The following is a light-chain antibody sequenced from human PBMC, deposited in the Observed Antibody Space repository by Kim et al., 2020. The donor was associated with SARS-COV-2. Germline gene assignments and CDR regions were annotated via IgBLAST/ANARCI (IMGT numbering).Light chain of an antibody. V-gene: IGKV3-15*01. Sequence: EIVMTQSPATLSVSPGERVTLSCRASQSVGGTLAWYQQKPGQAPRLLIYGASTREAGIPVRFGGSGSGTEFTLTISSLQSEDFAVYYCQQYNNWPRSFGQGTKLEI. CDR2: GAS. J-gene: IGKJ2*01. CDR3: QQYNNWPRS. CDR1: QSVGGT.